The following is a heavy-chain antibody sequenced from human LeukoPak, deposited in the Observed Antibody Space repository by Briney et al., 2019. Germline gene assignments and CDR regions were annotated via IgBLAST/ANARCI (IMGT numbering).Heavy chain of an antibody. D-gene: IGHD1-26*01. CDR3: AKYSGSYLFDY. Sequence: GGSLRLSCAASGFIVSSNYMSWVRQAPGKGLEWVSIIYSGGSTYYADSVKGRFTISRDNSKNTLYLQMNSLRAEDTAVYCCAKYSGSYLFDYWGQGTLVTVSS. J-gene: IGHJ4*02. V-gene: IGHV3-53*01. CDR2: IYSGGST. CDR1: GFIVSSNY.